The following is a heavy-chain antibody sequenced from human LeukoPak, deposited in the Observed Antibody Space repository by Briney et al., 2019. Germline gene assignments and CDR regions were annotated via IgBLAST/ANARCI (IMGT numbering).Heavy chain of an antibody. V-gene: IGHV4-31*03. CDR2: IYYVGNT. J-gene: IGHJ4*02. Sequence: QPSQTLSLTCTVSGGSISSGGNYWSWLRQLPGKGLEWIGYIYYVGNTNYNPSLKSRLSMSVDTSKNQFSLRLTSVTAADTAVCYCARVEVIGSTRYFDYWGQGAMVSVSS. CDR3: ARVEVIGSTRYFDY. CDR1: GGSISSGGNY. D-gene: IGHD3-16*02.